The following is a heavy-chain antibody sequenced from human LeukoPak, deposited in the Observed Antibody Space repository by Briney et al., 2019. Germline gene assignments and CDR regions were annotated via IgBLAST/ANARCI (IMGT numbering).Heavy chain of an antibody. J-gene: IGHJ4*02. CDR1: GGSFSGYY. D-gene: IGHD3-16*02. CDR2: INHSGST. V-gene: IGHV4-34*01. CDR3: ARGVYDYVWGSYRYGNRIDY. Sequence: SETLSLTCAVYGGSFSGYYWSWIRQPPGKGLEWIGEINHSGSTNYNPSLKSRVTISVDTSKNQFSLKLSSVTAADTAVYYCARGVYDYVWGSYRYGNRIDYWGQGTLVTVSS.